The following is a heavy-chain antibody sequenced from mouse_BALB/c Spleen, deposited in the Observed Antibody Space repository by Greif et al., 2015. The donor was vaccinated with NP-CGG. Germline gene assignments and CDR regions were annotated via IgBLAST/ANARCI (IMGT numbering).Heavy chain of an antibody. CDR2: ISYDGSN. J-gene: IGHJ2*01. V-gene: IGHV3-6*02. Sequence: ESGPGLVKPSQSLSLTCSVTGYSITSGYYWNWIRQFPGNKLEWMGYISYDGSNNYNPSLKNRISITRDTSKNQFFLKLNSVTTEDTATYYCARGFTLDYWGQGTTLTVSS. CDR3: ARGFTLDY. CDR1: GYSITSGYY. D-gene: IGHD2-12*01.